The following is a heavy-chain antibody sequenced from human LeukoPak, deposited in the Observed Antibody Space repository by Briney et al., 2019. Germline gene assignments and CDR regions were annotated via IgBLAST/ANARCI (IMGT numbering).Heavy chain of an antibody. J-gene: IGHJ4*02. CDR2: IRRNTSTM. Sequence: PGRSLSLSCMTSGFTFDDYDMHWVRQAPGRGLEWVTGIRRNTSTMGYADSVKGRFTISRDNAKSSLYLQMTALRPEDTALYYCARGNCGGVCYLVDNGGQGTLVTVSS. CDR3: ARGNCGGVCYLVDN. V-gene: IGHV3-9*01. CDR1: GFTFDDYD. D-gene: IGHD2-21*02.